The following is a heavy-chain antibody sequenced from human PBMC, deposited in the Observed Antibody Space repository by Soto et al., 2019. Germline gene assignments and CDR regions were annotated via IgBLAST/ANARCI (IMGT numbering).Heavy chain of an antibody. J-gene: IGHJ6*02. CDR3: ARFGQDLGSVYGMDV. V-gene: IGHV1-69*13. CDR2: IIPIFGTA. D-gene: IGHD3-10*01. CDR1: GGTFSSYA. Sequence: SVKVSCKASGGTFSSYAISWVRQAPGQGLEWMGGIIPIFGTANYAQKFQGRVTITADESTSTAYMELSSLRSEDKAVYYCARFGQDLGSVYGMDVWGQGTTVTVSS.